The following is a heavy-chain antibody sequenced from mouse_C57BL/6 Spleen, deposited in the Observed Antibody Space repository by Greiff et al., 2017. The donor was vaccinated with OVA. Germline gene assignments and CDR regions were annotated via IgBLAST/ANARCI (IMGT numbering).Heavy chain of an antibody. CDR3: ANDGGFAY. Sequence: EVHLVESGPGLVKPSQSLSLPFPVPGYSITRCFYWNWIRQFPGNKLEWMGYISYDGSNNYNPSLKNRISITRDTSKNQFFLKLNSVTTEDTATYYCANDGGFAYWGQGTLVTVSA. V-gene: IGHV3-6*01. J-gene: IGHJ3*01. CDR1: GYSITRCFY. CDR2: ISYDGSN. D-gene: IGHD2-3*01.